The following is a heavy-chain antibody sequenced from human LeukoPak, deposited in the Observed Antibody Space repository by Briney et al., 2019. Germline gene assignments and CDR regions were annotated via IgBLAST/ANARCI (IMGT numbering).Heavy chain of an antibody. CDR1: GFTFSSYV. CDR2: ITGSGDNT. V-gene: IGHV3-23*01. CDR3: AKRGPAGAGKSPGYFDY. D-gene: IGHD6-19*01. J-gene: IGHJ4*02. Sequence: KTGGSLRLSCAASGFTFSSYVMSWVRQAPGKGLEWVSAITGSGDNTYYADSVKGRFTISRDNSKNTLYLQMNSLRAEDTAVYYCAKRGPAGAGKSPGYFDYWGQGTLVTASS.